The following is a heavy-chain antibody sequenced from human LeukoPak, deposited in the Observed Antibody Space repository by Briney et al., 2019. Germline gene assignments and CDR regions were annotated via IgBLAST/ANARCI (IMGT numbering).Heavy chain of an antibody. V-gene: IGHV3-9*01. J-gene: IGHJ4*02. CDR2: ISWNSGSI. D-gene: IGHD2-2*01. CDR1: GFTFDDYA. CDR3: AKGDKPAAVFLSYFDY. Sequence: QPGGSLRLSCAASGFTFDDYAMHWVRQAPGKGLEWVSGISWNSGSIGYADSVKGRFTISRDNAKNSLYLQMNSLRAEDTALYYCAKGDKPAAVFLSYFDYWGQGTLVTVSS.